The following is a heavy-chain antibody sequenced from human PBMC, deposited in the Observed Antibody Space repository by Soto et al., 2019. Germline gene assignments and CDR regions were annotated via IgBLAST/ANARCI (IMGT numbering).Heavy chain of an antibody. V-gene: IGHV4-59*01. CDR2: IYYSGST. CDR3: ARGSVVAATGYYYYMDV. Sequence: QVQLQESGPGLVKPSETLSLTCTVSGGSISSYYWSWIRQPPGKGLEWIGYIYYSGSTNYNPSLKSRVTRSVDTSKNRFCLKLSSVTAADTAVYYCARGSVVAATGYYYYMDVWGKGTTVTVSS. D-gene: IGHD2-15*01. J-gene: IGHJ6*03. CDR1: GGSISSYY.